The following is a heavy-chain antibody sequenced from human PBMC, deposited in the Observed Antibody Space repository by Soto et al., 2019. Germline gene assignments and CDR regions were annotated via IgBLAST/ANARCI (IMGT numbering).Heavy chain of an antibody. J-gene: IGHJ3*02. CDR3: AKDRIRFLEWLPDAFDI. Sequence: LRLSCAASGFTFSSYAMSWVRQAPGKGLEWVSAISGSGGSTYYADSVEGRLTISRDNSKNTLYLQMNSLRAEDTAVYYCAKDRIRFLEWLPDAFDIWGQGTMVTVSS. CDR1: GFTFSSYA. CDR2: ISGSGGST. D-gene: IGHD3-3*01. V-gene: IGHV3-23*01.